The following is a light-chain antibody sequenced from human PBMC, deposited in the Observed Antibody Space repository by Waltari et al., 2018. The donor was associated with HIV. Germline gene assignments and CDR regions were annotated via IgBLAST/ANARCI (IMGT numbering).Light chain of an antibody. CDR3: QQYDSGPRGIT. V-gene: IGKV3-15*01. CDR2: EAA. CDR1: ISAK. Sequence: VMTQSPPTLSVSPGQSISAKVAWYQQRPGQAPRLLIYEAATRPTGIPARFSGSGSGTEFTLTITSLQSEDFATYFCQQYDSGPRGITFGQGTMLEIK. J-gene: IGKJ2*01.